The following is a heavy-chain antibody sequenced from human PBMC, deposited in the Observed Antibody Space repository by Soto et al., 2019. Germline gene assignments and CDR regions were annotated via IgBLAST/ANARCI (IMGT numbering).Heavy chain of an antibody. Sequence: QVQLVQSGAEVKKPGSSVKVSCKASGGTFSSLDINWVRQAPGQGLEWMGGIIPISETTNYAQICQGRVSIVADKSTSTAYMELSRLRSEDTAVYYCARALLSHSYDSGGYDSYFHAMDVWGQGTPVTVSS. J-gene: IGHJ6*02. CDR1: GGTFSSLD. V-gene: IGHV1-69*06. CDR3: ARALLSHSYDSGGYDSYFHAMDV. CDR2: IIPISETT. D-gene: IGHD3-22*01.